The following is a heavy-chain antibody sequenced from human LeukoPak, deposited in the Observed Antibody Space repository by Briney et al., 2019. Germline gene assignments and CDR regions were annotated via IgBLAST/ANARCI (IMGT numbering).Heavy chain of an antibody. Sequence: QPGRSLRLSCAASGFTFSSYAMSWVRQAPGKGLEWVSAISGSGGSTYYADSVKGRFTISRDNSKNTLYLQMNSLRAEDTAVYYCAKALTYYDFWSGYFPLDYWGQGTLVTVSS. CDR1: GFTFSSYA. CDR3: AKALTYYDFWSGYFPLDY. V-gene: IGHV3-23*01. CDR2: ISGSGGST. J-gene: IGHJ4*02. D-gene: IGHD3-3*01.